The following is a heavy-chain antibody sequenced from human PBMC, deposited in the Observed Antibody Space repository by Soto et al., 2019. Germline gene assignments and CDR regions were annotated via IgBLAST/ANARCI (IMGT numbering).Heavy chain of an antibody. CDR1: GYTFTGYY. D-gene: IGHD2-21*01. CDR3: ARAYHKARHIVVVNARWHAFDI. CDR2: INPNSGGT. J-gene: IGHJ3*02. Sequence: EASVKVSCKASGYTFTGYYMHWVRQAPGQGLEWMGWINPNSGGTNYAQKFQGWVTMTRDTSISTAYMELSRLRSDDTAVYYCARAYHKARHIVVVNARWHAFDIWGQGTMVTVSS. V-gene: IGHV1-2*04.